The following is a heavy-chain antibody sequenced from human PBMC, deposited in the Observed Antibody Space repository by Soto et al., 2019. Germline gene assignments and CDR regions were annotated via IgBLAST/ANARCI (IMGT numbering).Heavy chain of an antibody. J-gene: IGHJ6*02. CDR3: ARDLYLPAAMHYYGMDV. CDR2: ITGSGGST. CDR1: GFTFGTYA. V-gene: IGHV3-23*01. Sequence: GGSLRLSCAASGFTFGTYAMNWVRQAPGKGLEWVSGITGSGGSTYYADSVKGRFTISRDNSENTLYLQMNSLRGDDTAVYYCARDLYLPAAMHYYGMDVWGQGTTVTVSS. D-gene: IGHD2-2*01.